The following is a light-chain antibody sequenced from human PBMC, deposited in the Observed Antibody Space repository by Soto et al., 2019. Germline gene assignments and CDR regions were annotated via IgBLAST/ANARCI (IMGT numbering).Light chain of an antibody. CDR1: SGHNNYA. J-gene: IGLJ2*01. Sequence: QSVLTQSPSASASLGASVTLTCTLSSGHNNYAIAWHQQQPEKGPRYLMKLNSDGSHSKGDGIPDRFSGSSSGTERYLIISSLQSEDEADYYCQTWGTGIVVFGGGTKLTVL. V-gene: IGLV4-69*01. CDR2: LNSDGSH. CDR3: QTWGTGIVV.